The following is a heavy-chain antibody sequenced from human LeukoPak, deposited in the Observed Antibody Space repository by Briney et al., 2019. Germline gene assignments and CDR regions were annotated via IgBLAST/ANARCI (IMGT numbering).Heavy chain of an antibody. D-gene: IGHD3-3*01. V-gene: IGHV3-74*01. CDR3: ARVYDFWSGIIDY. Sequence: GGSLRLSCAASGFTFSSYWMHWVRQAPGKELVWVSRINSDGSSTSYADSVKGRFTISRDNAKNTLYLQMNSLRAEDTAVYYCARVYDFWSGIIDYWGQGTLVTVSS. CDR1: GFTFSSYW. J-gene: IGHJ4*02. CDR2: INSDGSST.